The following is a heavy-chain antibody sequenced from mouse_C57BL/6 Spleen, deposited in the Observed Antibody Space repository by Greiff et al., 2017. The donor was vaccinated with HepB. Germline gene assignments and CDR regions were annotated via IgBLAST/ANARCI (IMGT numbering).Heavy chain of an antibody. D-gene: IGHD1-1*01. CDR3: ARTYYYGSSYEDAMDD. V-gene: IGHV1-77*01. CDR2: IGPGSGST. J-gene: IGHJ4*01. Sequence: QVQLQQSGAELVKPGASVKISCKASGYTFTDYYINWVKQRPGQGLEWIGKIGPGSGSTYYNEKFKGKDTLTADKSSSTAYMQLSSLTSEDSAVYFCARTYYYGSSYEDAMDDWGQGTSVTVSS. CDR1: GYTFTDYY.